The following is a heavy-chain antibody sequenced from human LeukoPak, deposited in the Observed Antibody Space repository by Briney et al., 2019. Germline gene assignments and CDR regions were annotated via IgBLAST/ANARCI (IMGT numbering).Heavy chain of an antibody. D-gene: IGHD4-17*01. CDR1: GFTFSRYE. V-gene: IGHV3-48*03. J-gene: IGHJ6*02. CDR2: IGSRGSTI. Sequence: GRSLRLSCAASGFTFSRYEMNWVRQAPGKGLEWVSYIGSRGSTIYYADSVEGRFIISRENAKNSLYLQMNSLRAEDTAVYYCAAGTTRIRIDYYYYYYGMDVWGQGTTVTVSS. CDR3: AAGTTRIRIDYYYYYYGMDV.